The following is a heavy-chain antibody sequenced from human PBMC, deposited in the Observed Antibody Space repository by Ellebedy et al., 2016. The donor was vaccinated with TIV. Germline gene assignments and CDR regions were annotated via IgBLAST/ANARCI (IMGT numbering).Heavy chain of an antibody. CDR2: IYFDGTNL. CDR3: ARDEGSPVVGAQGPLDH. J-gene: IGHJ4*02. CDR1: GFTFSRHG. D-gene: IGHD1-26*01. V-gene: IGHV3-33*01. Sequence: PGESLKISCSSSGFTFSRHGMHWVRQAPDRGLEWVAVIYFDGTNLHYADSVKGRFTISRDNSRYILYLEMNNVRPEDTATYFCARDEGSPVVGAQGPLDHWGQGTPVYVSS.